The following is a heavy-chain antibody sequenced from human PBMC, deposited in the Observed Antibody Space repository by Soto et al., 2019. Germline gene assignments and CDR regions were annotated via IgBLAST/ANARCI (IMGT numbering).Heavy chain of an antibody. CDR1: GGSISSYY. V-gene: IGHV4-59*01. CDR3: ARGSYYDFWSGYSHRKNYYYYGMDV. D-gene: IGHD3-3*01. Sequence: PSETLSLTCTVSGGSISSYYWSWIRQPPGKGLEWIGYIYYSGSTNYNPSLKSRVTISVDTSKNQFSLKLSSVTAADTAVYYCARGSYYDFWSGYSHRKNYYYYGMDVWGQGTTVTVSS. CDR2: IYYSGST. J-gene: IGHJ6*02.